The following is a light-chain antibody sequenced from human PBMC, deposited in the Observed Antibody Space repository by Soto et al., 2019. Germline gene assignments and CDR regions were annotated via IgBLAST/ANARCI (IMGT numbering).Light chain of an antibody. CDR1: SSNIGGNY. J-gene: IGLJ3*02. CDR3: ETWDDSLNGWV. CDR2: RDN. Sequence: QSVLTQPPSASGTPGQRVTISCSGSSSNIGGNYVYWYQQLPGTAPKLLIYRDNQRPSGVPDRFSGSKSGTSASLAVSGLQSEDDADYYCETWDDSLNGWVFGGGTKLTVL. V-gene: IGLV1-44*01.